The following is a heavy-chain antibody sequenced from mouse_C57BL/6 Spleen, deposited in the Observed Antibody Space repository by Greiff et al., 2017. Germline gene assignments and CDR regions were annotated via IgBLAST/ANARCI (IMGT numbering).Heavy chain of an antibody. Sequence: EVKLMESEGGLVQPGSSMKLSCTASGFPFSDYYMAWVRQVPEKGLEWVANINYDGSSTYYLDSLKSRFIISRDNAKNILYLQMSSLKSEDTATYYGARDNGYYVLDYWGQGTTLTVSS. CDR1: GFPFSDYY. D-gene: IGHD2-3*01. V-gene: IGHV5-16*01. CDR2: INYDGSST. J-gene: IGHJ2*01. CDR3: ARDNGYYVLDY.